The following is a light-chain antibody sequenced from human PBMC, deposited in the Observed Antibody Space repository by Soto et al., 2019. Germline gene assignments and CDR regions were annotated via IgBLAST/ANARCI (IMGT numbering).Light chain of an antibody. CDR3: QQYNNWPRT. Sequence: EIVMTQSPATLSVSPGERATLSCRASQSVSSNLAWYQQKPGQAPRLLIYGASTRATGIPARFSGSGSGTKFTLTICSLQSEDFAVYYCQQYNNWPRTFGQGTKV. J-gene: IGKJ1*01. CDR2: GAS. V-gene: IGKV3-15*01. CDR1: QSVSSN.